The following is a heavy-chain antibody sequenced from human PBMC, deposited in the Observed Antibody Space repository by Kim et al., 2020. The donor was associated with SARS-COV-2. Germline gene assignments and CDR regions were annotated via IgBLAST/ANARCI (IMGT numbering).Heavy chain of an antibody. CDR2: IIPIFGTA. CDR1: GGTFSSYA. Sequence: SVKVSCKASGGTFSSYAISWVRQAPGQGLEWMGGIIPIFGTANYAQKFQGRVTITADESTSTAYMELSSLRSEDTAVYYCARVSGSNGLPGIYYYYYCMDVWGQGTTVTVSS. D-gene: IGHD3-10*01. J-gene: IGHJ6*02. V-gene: IGHV1-69*13. CDR3: ARVSGSNGLPGIYYYYYCMDV.